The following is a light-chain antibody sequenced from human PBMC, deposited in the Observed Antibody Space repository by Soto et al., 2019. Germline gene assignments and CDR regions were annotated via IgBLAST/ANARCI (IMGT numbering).Light chain of an antibody. Sequence: EIVLTQSPATLSLSPGERATLSCRASQTVDSYLVWYQQKPGQAPRLLIYDASIRATGIPARFSGSGSGTDFTLTISSLEPEDFALYYSQHRSHWPPRTFGGGTKVEIK. CDR2: DAS. V-gene: IGKV3-11*01. CDR3: QHRSHWPPRT. CDR1: QTVDSY. J-gene: IGKJ4*01.